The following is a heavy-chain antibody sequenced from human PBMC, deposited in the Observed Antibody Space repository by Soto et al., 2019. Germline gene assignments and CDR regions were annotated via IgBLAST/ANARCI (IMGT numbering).Heavy chain of an antibody. CDR3: VRFGGAAAGPGDY. J-gene: IGHJ4*02. V-gene: IGHV3-48*03. CDR1: EFTFSTYE. Sequence: PGGSLRLSCVASEFTFSTYEMNWVRQAPGKGLEWVSYISSSGTIIYYTDSVKGRFTISRDNAKKSLYLQMNSLRAEDTAVYYCVRFGGAAAGPGDYWGQGTLVTVS. D-gene: IGHD6-13*01. CDR2: ISSSGTII.